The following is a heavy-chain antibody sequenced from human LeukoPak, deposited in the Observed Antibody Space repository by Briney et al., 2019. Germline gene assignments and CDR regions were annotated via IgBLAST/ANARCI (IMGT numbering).Heavy chain of an antibody. CDR1: GYTFTGYY. D-gene: IGHD5-18*01. CDR3: AREGITAMVSSYYYYMDV. Sequence: GASVKVSCKASGYTFTGYYMHWVRQAPGQGLEWMGWINPNSGGTNYPQKFQGRVTMTRDTSISTAYMELSRLRSDDTAVYYCAREGITAMVSSYYYYMDVWGKGTTVTISS. V-gene: IGHV1-2*02. J-gene: IGHJ6*03. CDR2: INPNSGGT.